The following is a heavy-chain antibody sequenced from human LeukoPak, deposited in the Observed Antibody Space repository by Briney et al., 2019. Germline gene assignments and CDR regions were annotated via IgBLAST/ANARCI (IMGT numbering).Heavy chain of an antibody. CDR2: IIDSGNSL. CDR1: GFTFSSCA. Sequence: GGSLRLSCAASGFTFSSCAMSWVRQAPGKGLEWVSTIIDSGNSLYYADSVEGRFTISRDNSKNTLYLQMNSLRAEDTAVYYCAKGRYNWNYVTSYYFDYWGQGTLVTVSS. J-gene: IGHJ4*02. D-gene: IGHD1-7*01. V-gene: IGHV3-23*05. CDR3: AKGRYNWNYVTSYYFDY.